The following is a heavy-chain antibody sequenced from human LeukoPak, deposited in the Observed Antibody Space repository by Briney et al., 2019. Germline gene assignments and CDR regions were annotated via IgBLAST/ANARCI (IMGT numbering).Heavy chain of an antibody. V-gene: IGHV3-7*01. D-gene: IGHD2-2*01. CDR2: IKQDGSEK. Sequence: GGSLRLSCAVSGITFSSFWMSWVRQAPGKGLEWVANIKQDGSEKYYVDSVKGRFTISRDNAKNSVYLQVNSLRAEDTAVYYCTRMVWRSRPFDYWGQGTLVTVSS. CDR1: GITFSSFW. CDR3: TRMVWRSRPFDY. J-gene: IGHJ4*02.